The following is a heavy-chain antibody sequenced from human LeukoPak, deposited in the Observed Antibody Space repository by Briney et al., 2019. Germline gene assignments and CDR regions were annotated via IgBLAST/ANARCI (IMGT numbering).Heavy chain of an antibody. J-gene: IGHJ4*02. D-gene: IGHD6-13*01. V-gene: IGHV3-7*01. CDR2: IKQDGSEK. CDR3: AREVAVGIGAYNY. CDR1: GSTFSSYW. Sequence: PGGSLRLSCAASGSTFSSYWMSWVRRAPGKGLEWVANIKQDGSEKYYVDSVKGRFTISRDNAKNSLYLQMNSLRAEDTAVYYCAREVAVGIGAYNYWGQGTLVTVSS.